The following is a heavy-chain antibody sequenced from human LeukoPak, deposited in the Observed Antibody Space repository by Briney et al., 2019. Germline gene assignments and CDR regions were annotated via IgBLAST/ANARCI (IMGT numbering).Heavy chain of an antibody. CDR3: VKGPVGELSSLNAFDI. Sequence: PGGSLRLSCAASGFTFDNYALHWVRQGPGKGLEWVSGISWNSANIAYADSVKGRFTISRDNARNSLYLHMNILRAEDMALYYCVKGPVGELSSLNAFDIWGQGTMVTVSS. D-gene: IGHD3-16*02. V-gene: IGHV3-9*03. CDR1: GFTFDNYA. J-gene: IGHJ3*02. CDR2: ISWNSANI.